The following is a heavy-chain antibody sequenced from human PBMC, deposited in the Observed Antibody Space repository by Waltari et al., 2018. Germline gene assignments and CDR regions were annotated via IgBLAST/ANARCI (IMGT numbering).Heavy chain of an antibody. J-gene: IGHJ3*02. CDR1: GGSISSGDYY. V-gene: IGHV4-30-4*08. D-gene: IGHD6-13*01. CDR3: ARGGSAAGIDDAFDI. CDR2: IYYSGST. Sequence: QVQLQESGPGLVKPSQTLSLTCPVSGGSISSGDYYWSWIRQPPGKGLEWIGYIYYSGSTYYNPSLKSRVTISVDTSKNQFSLKLSSVTAADTAVYYCARGGSAAGIDDAFDIWGQGTMVTVSS.